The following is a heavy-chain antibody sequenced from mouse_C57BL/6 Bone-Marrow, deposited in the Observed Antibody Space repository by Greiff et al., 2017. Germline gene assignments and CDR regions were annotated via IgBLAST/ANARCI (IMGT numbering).Heavy chain of an antibody. CDR1: GYTFTDYN. CDR2: INPNNGGT. Sequence: EVKLLESGPELVKPGASVKIPCKASGYTFTDYNMDWVKQSHGKSLEWIGDINPNNGGTIYNQKFKGKATLTVDKSSSTAYMELRSLTSEDTAVYYCARFRLLDYFDVWGTGTTVTVAS. CDR3: ARFRLLDYFDV. J-gene: IGHJ1*03. V-gene: IGHV1-18*01. D-gene: IGHD1-1*01.